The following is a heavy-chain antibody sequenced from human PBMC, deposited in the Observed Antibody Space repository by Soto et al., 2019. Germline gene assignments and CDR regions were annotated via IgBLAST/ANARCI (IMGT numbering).Heavy chain of an antibody. D-gene: IGHD4-17*01. J-gene: IGHJ4*02. CDR2: ISSSSSYI. CDR3: ARDNARGDYSIDY. Sequence: EVQLVESGGGLVKPGGSLRLSCAASGFTFSSYSMNWVRPAPGKGLEWVSSISSSSSYIYYADSVKGRFTISRDNAKNSLYLQMNSLRAEDTAVYYCARDNARGDYSIDYWGQGTLVTVSS. V-gene: IGHV3-21*01. CDR1: GFTFSSYS.